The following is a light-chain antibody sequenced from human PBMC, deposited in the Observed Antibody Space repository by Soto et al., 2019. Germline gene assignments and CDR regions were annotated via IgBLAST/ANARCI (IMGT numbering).Light chain of an antibody. V-gene: IGKV3-11*01. CDR2: DAS. Sequence: ESVLAQARSSMCLTPEARAIFSVRASQSVSSYLAWYQQKPGQAPRLLIYDASNRATGIPARFSGSGSGTDFTLTISSLEPEDFAVYYCQQRSNWLTFAGGTKV. J-gene: IGKJ4*01. CDR3: QQRSNWLT. CDR1: QSVSSY.